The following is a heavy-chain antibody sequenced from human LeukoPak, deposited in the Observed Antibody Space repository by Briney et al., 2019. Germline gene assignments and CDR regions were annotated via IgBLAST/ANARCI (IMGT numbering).Heavy chain of an antibody. Sequence: GASVKVSCKASGFTFTDYYIHWLRQAPGQVLEWMGWIKSNSGDSKYAQKFQGRVTMTRDTSISTAYMEMRDLRSDDTAIYYCVRGRSEPLPGDCWGQGTLVTVSS. CDR1: GFTFTDYY. J-gene: IGHJ4*02. CDR2: IKSNSGDS. V-gene: IGHV1-2*02. D-gene: IGHD7-27*01. CDR3: VRGRSEPLPGDC.